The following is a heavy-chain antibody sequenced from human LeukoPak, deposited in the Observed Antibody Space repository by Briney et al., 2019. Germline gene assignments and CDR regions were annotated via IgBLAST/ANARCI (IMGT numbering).Heavy chain of an antibody. D-gene: IGHD4-23*01. V-gene: IGHV3-7*01. J-gene: IGHJ5*02. CDR3: ARSRWPEDL. Sequence: GGSLRLSCAASGFTFTGFFMSWLRQAPGKGLEWVANINRDGTETYYVGSVKGRFTNSIDNAKNSVYLQMNSLRTEDTAIYYCARSRWPEDLWGRGTLVTVSS. CDR1: GFTFTGFF. CDR2: INRDGTET.